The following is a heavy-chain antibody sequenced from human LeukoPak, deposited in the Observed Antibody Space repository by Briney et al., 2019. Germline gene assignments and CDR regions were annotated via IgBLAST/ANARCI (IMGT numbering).Heavy chain of an antibody. J-gene: IGHJ6*03. V-gene: IGHV3-21*01. CDR2: ISSSSSYI. D-gene: IGHD2-2*02. CDR1: GFTFSSYS. CDR3: ARSIRDYYYMDV. Sequence: PGGSLRLSCAASGFTFSSYSMNWVRQAPGKGLEWVSSISSSSSYIYYADSVKGRFTISRDNAKNSLYLQMNSLRAEDTAVYYCARSIRDYYYMDVWGKGTTVSVSS.